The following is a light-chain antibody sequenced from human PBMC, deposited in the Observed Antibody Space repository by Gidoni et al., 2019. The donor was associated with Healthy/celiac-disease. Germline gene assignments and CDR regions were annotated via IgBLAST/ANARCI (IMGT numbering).Light chain of an antibody. V-gene: IGKV3-15*01. Sequence: EIVMTQSPATLSVSPGERATLSCRASQSVRTNLAWYQQKPGQAPRRLIYGASNRATGIPARFSGSGSGTEFTLTISSLQSEDFAVYYCQQYNNWPPWTFGQGTKVEIK. J-gene: IGKJ1*01. CDR2: GAS. CDR3: QQYNNWPPWT. CDR1: QSVRTN.